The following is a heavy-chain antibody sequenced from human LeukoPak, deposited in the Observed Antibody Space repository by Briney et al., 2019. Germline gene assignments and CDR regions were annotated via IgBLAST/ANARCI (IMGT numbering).Heavy chain of an antibody. CDR3: AKMRVGYCSGGSCYGTQYYFDY. J-gene: IGHJ4*02. Sequence: GGSLRLSCAASGFTFSSYDMHWVRQAPGKGLEWVAFIRYDGSSKYYADSVKGRFTISRDNSKNTLYLQMHSLRAEDTAVYYCAKMRVGYCSGGSCYGTQYYFDYWGQGTLVTVSS. D-gene: IGHD2-15*01. CDR2: IRYDGSSK. CDR1: GFTFSSYD. V-gene: IGHV3-30*02.